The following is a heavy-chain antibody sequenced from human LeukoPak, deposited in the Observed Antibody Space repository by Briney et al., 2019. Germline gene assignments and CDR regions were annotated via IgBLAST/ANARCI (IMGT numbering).Heavy chain of an antibody. D-gene: IGHD5-12*01. J-gene: IGHJ4*02. CDR1: TFIFSDYA. Sequence: GGSLRLSCAASTFIFSDYAMTWVRQAPGKGLEWVSTISGGGDATHYAHSVKGRFAVSRDNSKKTLYLQLNSLRAEDTAVYYCARVPKGMATIFDYWGQGTLVTVSS. CDR2: ISGGGDAT. V-gene: IGHV3-23*01. CDR3: ARVPKGMATIFDY.